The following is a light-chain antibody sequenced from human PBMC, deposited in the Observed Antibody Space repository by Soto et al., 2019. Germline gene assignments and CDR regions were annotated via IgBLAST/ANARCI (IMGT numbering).Light chain of an antibody. CDR3: QQLNSFPLT. V-gene: IGKV1-9*01. J-gene: IGKJ2*01. Sequence: DIQLTQSPSFLSASVGDRVTITCRASQDISSFVAWYQQRPGKAPKLLIYAASTLQYGVPSRFSGSGSATEFTLTISSLQPEDCATYYCQQLNSFPLTFGQGTKLEI. CDR1: QDISSF. CDR2: AAS.